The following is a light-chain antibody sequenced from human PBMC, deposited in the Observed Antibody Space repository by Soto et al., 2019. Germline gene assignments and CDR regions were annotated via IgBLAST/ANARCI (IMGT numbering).Light chain of an antibody. CDR2: EVS. J-gene: IGLJ2*01. V-gene: IGLV2-23*02. CDR3: CSYGGSSTVV. Sequence: QSVLTQPASVSGSPGQSITISCTGTSSDVGSDNLVSWYQQHPGKAPKLMIYEVSKPPSGVSNRSSGSKSGKPASLTISGLEAEEEADYYCCSYGGSSTVVFGGGTKVTV. CDR1: SSDVGSDNL.